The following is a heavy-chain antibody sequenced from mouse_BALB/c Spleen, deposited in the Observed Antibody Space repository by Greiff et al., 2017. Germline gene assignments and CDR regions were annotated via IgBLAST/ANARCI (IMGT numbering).Heavy chain of an antibody. CDR3: ARHANTTVVEGKYAMDY. D-gene: IGHD1-1*01. V-gene: IGHV5-6*03. CDR2: ISNGGSYT. Sequence: DVMLVESGGGLVKPGGSLKLSCAASGFTFSGYYMSWVRQTPDKRLEWVATISNGGSYTYYPDSVKGRFTISRDNAKNTLYLQMSSLNSEDTAMYYCARHANTTVVEGKYAMDYWGQGTSVTVSS. CDR1: GFTFSGYY. J-gene: IGHJ4*01.